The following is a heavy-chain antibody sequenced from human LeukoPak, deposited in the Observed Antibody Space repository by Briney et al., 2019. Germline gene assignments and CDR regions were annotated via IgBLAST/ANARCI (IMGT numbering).Heavy chain of an antibody. J-gene: IGHJ3*02. CDR3: ARDPGAFDI. D-gene: IGHD7-27*01. Sequence: PSETLSLTCTVSGYSISTSYYWGWIRQPPGKGLEWIGSIYHSGNTYYNPSLKSRVTISVDTSKNQFSLKLSSVTAADTAVYYCARDPGAFDIWGQGTMVTVSS. V-gene: IGHV4-38-2*02. CDR2: IYHSGNT. CDR1: GYSISTSYY.